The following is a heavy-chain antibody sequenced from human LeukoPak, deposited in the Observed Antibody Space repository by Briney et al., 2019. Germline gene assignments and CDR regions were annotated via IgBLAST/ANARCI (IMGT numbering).Heavy chain of an antibody. J-gene: IGHJ4*02. CDR1: GGSISSYY. Sequence: SETLSLTCTVSGGSISSYYWSWIRQPAGKGLEWIGRIYTSGSTNYNPSLKGRVTMSVDTSKNQFSLKLSSVTAADTAVYYCAREYYDSSGYYYALGNFDYWGQGTLVTVSS. CDR3: AREYYDSSGYYYALGNFDY. V-gene: IGHV4-4*07. CDR2: IYTSGST. D-gene: IGHD3-22*01.